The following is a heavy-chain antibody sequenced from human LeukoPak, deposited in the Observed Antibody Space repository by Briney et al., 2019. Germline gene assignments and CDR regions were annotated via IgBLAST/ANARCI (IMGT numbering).Heavy chain of an antibody. J-gene: IGHJ2*01. CDR3: ARGVTMIVVVIHDWYFDL. Sequence: SETLSLTCTVSGGSISSSSYYWGWLRQPPGKGLEWIGSIYYTRSTYYNPSLKSRVTISVDTSKNQFSLKLTSVTAADTAVYYCARGVTMIVVVIHDWYFDLWGRGTLVTVSS. D-gene: IGHD3-22*01. V-gene: IGHV4-39*01. CDR1: GGSISSSSYY. CDR2: IYYTRST.